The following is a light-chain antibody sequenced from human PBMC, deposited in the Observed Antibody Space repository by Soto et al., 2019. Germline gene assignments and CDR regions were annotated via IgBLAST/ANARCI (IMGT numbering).Light chain of an antibody. CDR2: DAS. J-gene: IGKJ1*01. CDR1: ESVSSK. V-gene: IGKV3-20*01. Sequence: EIVMTQSPATLSVSPGERATLSCRASESVSSKLVWYQKKPGQAPRLLIHDASTRATGIPARFSGSGSGTDFTLTISRLEPEDFAMYYCLHHGSSLWTFGQGTKVDIK. CDR3: LHHGSSLWT.